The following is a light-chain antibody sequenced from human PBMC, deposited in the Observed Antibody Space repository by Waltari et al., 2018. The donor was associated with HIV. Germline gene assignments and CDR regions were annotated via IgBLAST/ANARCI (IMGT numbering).Light chain of an antibody. V-gene: IGKV3-15*01. CDR2: GAS. J-gene: IGKJ2*01. CDR3: QQYNNWPRT. Sequence: EIVMTQSPVTLSVSPGERATLSCRASQSVSSNSAWYQQKPGQAPRPRIYGASTRATGIPARFSGSGSGTEFTLTISSLQSEDFAVYYCQQYNNWPRTFGQGTKLEIK. CDR1: QSVSSN.